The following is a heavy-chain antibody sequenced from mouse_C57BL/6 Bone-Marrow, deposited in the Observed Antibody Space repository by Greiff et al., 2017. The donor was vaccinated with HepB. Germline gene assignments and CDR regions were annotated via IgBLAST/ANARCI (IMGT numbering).Heavy chain of an antibody. CDR3: TLITTVDYYAMDY. J-gene: IGHJ4*01. D-gene: IGHD1-1*01. CDR1: GFTFSSYA. CDR2: ISSGGDYI. V-gene: IGHV5-9-1*02. Sequence: EVKLVESGEGLVKPGGSLKLSCAASGFTFSSYAMSWVRQTPEKRLEWVAYISSGGDYIYYADTVKGRFTISRDNARNTLYLQMSSLKSEDTAMYYCTLITTVDYYAMDYWGQGTSVTVSS.